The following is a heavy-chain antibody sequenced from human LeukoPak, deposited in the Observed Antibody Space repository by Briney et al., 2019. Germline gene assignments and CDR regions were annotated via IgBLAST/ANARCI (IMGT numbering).Heavy chain of an antibody. CDR3: TRGGIQVSGIDEIDH. CDR2: IGIYGDT. CDR1: GFTFTKYD. J-gene: IGHJ4*02. Sequence: AGSLRLSCAASGFTFTKYDMHWVRQATGGGLEWVSAIGIYGDTYYTGSVKGRFTISRENAKNSLYLQMDSLRAEDTAVYYCTRGGIQVSGIDEIDHWGQGTLVTVSS. V-gene: IGHV3-13*01. D-gene: IGHD6-19*01.